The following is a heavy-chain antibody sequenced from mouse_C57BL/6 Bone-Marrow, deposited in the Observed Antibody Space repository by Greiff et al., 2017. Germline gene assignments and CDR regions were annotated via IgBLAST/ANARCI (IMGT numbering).Heavy chain of an antibody. D-gene: IGHD1-3*01. Sequence: QVKLQQPGAELVKPGASVQLSCKASGYTFTSYWMHWVKQRPGQGLEWIGMIHPNRGSTNYNEKFKSKATLTVDKSSSTAYMQLSSLTSEDTAVYYCAVNYCFDYWGQGTTLTVAA. CDR1: GYTFTSYW. CDR2: IHPNRGST. J-gene: IGHJ2*01. V-gene: IGHV1-64*01. CDR3: AVNYCFDY.